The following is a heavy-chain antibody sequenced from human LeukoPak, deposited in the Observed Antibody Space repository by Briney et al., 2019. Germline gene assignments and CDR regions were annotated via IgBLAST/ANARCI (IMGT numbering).Heavy chain of an antibody. CDR1: GGSISSYY. D-gene: IGHD4-17*01. Sequence: PSETLSLTCTVSGGSISSYYWSWIRQPPGKGLEWIGYVYYSGSTNYNPSLKSRVTISVDTSKNQFSLKLSSVTAADTAVYYCARGGGVTTGFDPWGQGTLVTVSS. CDR3: ARGGGVTTGFDP. V-gene: IGHV4-59*01. CDR2: VYYSGST. J-gene: IGHJ5*02.